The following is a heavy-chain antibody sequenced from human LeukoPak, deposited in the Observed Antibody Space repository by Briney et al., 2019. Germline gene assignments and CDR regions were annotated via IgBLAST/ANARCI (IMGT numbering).Heavy chain of an antibody. CDR3: AKEPQP. V-gene: IGHV3-33*06. D-gene: IGHD2-2*01. J-gene: IGHJ3*01. CDR2: VWYDGTKK. Sequence: GGSLRLSCAASGFTFSNFATHWVRQAPGKGLEWVAIVWYDGTKKYYVDSVDGRFTISRDNSKNTLYLQMNSLRAEDTAVYYCAKEPQPWGQGTMVTVSA. CDR1: GFTFSNFA.